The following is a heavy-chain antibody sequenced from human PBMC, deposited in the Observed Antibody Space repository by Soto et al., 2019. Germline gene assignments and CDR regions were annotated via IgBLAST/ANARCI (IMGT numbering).Heavy chain of an antibody. Sequence: VGSLRLSCAASGFTFTRYSMNWVRQAPGKGLEWVSSISSTTNYIYYADSMKGRFTVSRDNAKNSVYLDMISLSAEDTAVYYCARESEDLTSNFDYWGQGTLVTVSS. CDR1: GFTFTRYS. J-gene: IGHJ4*02. CDR2: ISSTTNYI. CDR3: ARESEDLTSNFDY. V-gene: IGHV3-21*01.